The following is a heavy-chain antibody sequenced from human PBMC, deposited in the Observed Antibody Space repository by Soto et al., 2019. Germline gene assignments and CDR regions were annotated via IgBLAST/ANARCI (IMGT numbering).Heavy chain of an antibody. CDR2: IYYSGST. V-gene: IGHV4-30-4*01. CDR3: PGGDRGVTDY. J-gene: IGHJ4*02. Sequence: QVQLQESGPGLVKPSQTLSLTCTVSGGSISSGDYYWSWIRQPPGKGLEWIGYIYYSGSTYYNPPLKSRVTISVDTSKNQFSRKLSSVTAADAAGYYCPGGDRGVTDYWGQGTLVTVSS. CDR1: GGSISSGDYY. D-gene: IGHD3-10*01.